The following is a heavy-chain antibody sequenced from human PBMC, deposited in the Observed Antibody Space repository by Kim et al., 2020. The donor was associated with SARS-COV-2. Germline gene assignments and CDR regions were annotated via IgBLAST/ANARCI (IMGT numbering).Heavy chain of an antibody. D-gene: IGHD3-9*01. CDR2: ISSDSNYM. CDR1: VFTFRIFG. J-gene: IGHJ3*02. CDR3: ARDENYDPLTGYFDDAFDI. Sequence: GGSLRLSCEGSVFTFRIFGMNCVRQAPVKGLEWVSSISSDSNYMQYTDSVKGRFTISRANARNSLYLQMDSLRVEDTAVYFCARDENYDPLTGYFDDAFDIWGPGTMVTVSS. V-gene: IGHV3-21*06.